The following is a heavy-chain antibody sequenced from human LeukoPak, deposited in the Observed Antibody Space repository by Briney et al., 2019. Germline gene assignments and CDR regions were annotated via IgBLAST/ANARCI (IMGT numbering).Heavy chain of an antibody. J-gene: IGHJ4*02. V-gene: IGHV1-18*01. CDR1: GYTFTNYG. CDR2: ISAYNGNT. CDR3: ARGYMGATSYFDY. Sequence: ASVKVSCKASGYTFTNYGFSWVRQAPGQGLEWMGWISAYNGNTNHAQNFQGRVTMTTDAPTSTAYMELTSLRSDDTAVYFCARGYMGATSYFDYWGQGALVTVSS. D-gene: IGHD1-26*01.